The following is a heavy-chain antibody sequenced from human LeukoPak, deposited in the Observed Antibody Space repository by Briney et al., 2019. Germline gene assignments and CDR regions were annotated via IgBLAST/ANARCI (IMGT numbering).Heavy chain of an antibody. D-gene: IGHD3-22*01. CDR2: IYYSGST. V-gene: IGHV4-59*01. Sequence: SETLSLTCTVSGGSISSYYWSWIRQPPGKGLERIGYIYYSGSTNYNPSLKSRVTISVDTSKNQFSLKLSSVTAADTAVYYCARDRGDYYDADAFGIWGQGTMVTVPS. J-gene: IGHJ3*02. CDR3: ARDRGDYYDADAFGI. CDR1: GGSISSYY.